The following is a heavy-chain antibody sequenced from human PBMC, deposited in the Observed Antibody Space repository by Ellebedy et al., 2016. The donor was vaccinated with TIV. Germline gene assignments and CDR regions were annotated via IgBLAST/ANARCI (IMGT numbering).Heavy chain of an antibody. V-gene: IGHV3-21*01. CDR3: SRGGGCGGGTCYYPDF. CDR2: ISTIT. CDR1: GFTFSTYS. D-gene: IGHD2-15*01. Sequence: LGGSLRLSCAASGFTFSTYSLNWVRQAPGKGLEWVSSISTITNYADSVRGRFTISRDNAKNSLYLQMNSLRAEDTAVYYCSRGGGCGGGTCYYPDFWGQGTLVTVSS. J-gene: IGHJ4*02.